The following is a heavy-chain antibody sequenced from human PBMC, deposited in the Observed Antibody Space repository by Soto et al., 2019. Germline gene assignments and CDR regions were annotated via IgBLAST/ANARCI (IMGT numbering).Heavy chain of an antibody. J-gene: IGHJ6*02. CDR1: GYSFTSYW. CDR2: IYPGDSDT. Sequence: LKVSWKGSGYSFTSYWIGWVRQMPGKGLEWMRIIYPGDSDTRYSSSFQGQVTMSADKSISTAYLQWSSLQASDTPMFYWARHLLGPAGPRPYCNYGREGWDQETT. CDR3: ARHLLGPAGPRPYCNYGREG. D-gene: IGHD3-10*01. V-gene: IGHV5-51*01.